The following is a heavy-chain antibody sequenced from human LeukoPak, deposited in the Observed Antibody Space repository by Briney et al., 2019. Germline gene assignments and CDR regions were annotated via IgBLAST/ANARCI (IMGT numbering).Heavy chain of an antibody. CDR3: ARQGYYYMDV. V-gene: IGHV4-61*02. CDR2: IYTSGST. Sequence: SETLSLTCTVSGGSISSGSYYWSWIRQPAGKGLEWIGRIYTSGSTNYNPSLKSRVTISVDTSKNQFSLKLSSVTAADTAVYCCARQGYYYMDVWGKGTTVTISS. J-gene: IGHJ6*03. CDR1: GGSISSGSYY.